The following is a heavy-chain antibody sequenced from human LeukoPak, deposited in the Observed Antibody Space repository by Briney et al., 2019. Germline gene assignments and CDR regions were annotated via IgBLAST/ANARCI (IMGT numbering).Heavy chain of an antibody. CDR3: AREKSFTSWDAFDI. V-gene: IGHV1-2*02. CDR1: GYTFTGYY. CDR2: INPNSGGT. J-gene: IGHJ3*02. Sequence: ASVKVSRKASGYTFTGYYMHWVRQAPGQGLEWMGWINPNSGGTNYAQKFQGRVTMTRDTSISTAYMELSRLRSDDTAVYYCAREKSFTSWDAFDIWGQGTMVTVSS.